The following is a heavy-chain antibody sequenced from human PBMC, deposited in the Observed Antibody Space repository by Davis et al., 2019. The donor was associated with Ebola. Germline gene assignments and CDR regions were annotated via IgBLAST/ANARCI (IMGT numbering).Heavy chain of an antibody. CDR1: GGSISSYY. Sequence: MPSETLSLTCTVPGGSISSYYWSWIRQPPGKGLEWIGYIYYSGSANYNPSLKSRVTISVDTSKNQFSLKLSSVTAADTAVYYCARGLDYYDSSSAFDIWGQGTMVTVSS. V-gene: IGHV4-59*01. J-gene: IGHJ3*02. CDR3: ARGLDYYDSSSAFDI. D-gene: IGHD3-22*01. CDR2: IYYSGSA.